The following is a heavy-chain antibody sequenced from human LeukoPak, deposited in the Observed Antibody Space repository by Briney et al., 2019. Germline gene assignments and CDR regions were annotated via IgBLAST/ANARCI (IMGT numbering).Heavy chain of an antibody. J-gene: IGHJ4*02. CDR2: IKSKTDGETT. Sequence: GGSLRLSCAASGLTFSEAWMNWVRQAPGKGLEWVGRIKSKTDGETTDYAAPVKGRFTISRDDSKNTLYLQMNSLKTEDTAVYYCTAWAWGQGTLVTVSS. CDR3: TAWA. V-gene: IGHV3-15*01. CDR1: GLTFSEAW. D-gene: IGHD3-16*01.